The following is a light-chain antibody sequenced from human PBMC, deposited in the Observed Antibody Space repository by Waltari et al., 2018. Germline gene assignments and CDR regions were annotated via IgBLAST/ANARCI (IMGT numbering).Light chain of an antibody. CDR1: QSLVHSDGNTH. J-gene: IGKJ2*01. CDR3: MQGTHWPYT. CDR2: RVS. Sequence: DVVMTQSPLSLSVTLGQAASISCKASQSLVHSDGNTHLNWFHQRPGQSPRRLIYRVSNRDSGVPDRFSGSGSDTDFTLKINKVEAEDVGIYYCMQGTHWPYTFGQGTKLDIK. V-gene: IGKV2-30*02.